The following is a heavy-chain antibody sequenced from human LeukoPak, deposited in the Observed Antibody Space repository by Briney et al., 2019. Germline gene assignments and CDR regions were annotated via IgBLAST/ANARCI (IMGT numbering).Heavy chain of an antibody. CDR2: ISSSSTTI. CDR3: ARDWSSSWYLAYYMDV. CDR1: GFIFSSYS. V-gene: IGHV3-48*01. J-gene: IGHJ6*03. D-gene: IGHD6-13*01. Sequence: PGGSLRLSCAASGFIFSSYSMKWVRQAPGKGLEWVSYISSSSTTIYYADSVKGRFTISRDNSKNTLYLQMNSLRAEDTAVYYCARDWSSSWYLAYYMDVWGKGTTVIISS.